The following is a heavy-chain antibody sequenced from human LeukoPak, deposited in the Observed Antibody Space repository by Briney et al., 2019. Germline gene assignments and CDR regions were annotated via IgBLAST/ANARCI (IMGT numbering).Heavy chain of an antibody. V-gene: IGHV1-24*01. J-gene: IGHJ6*02. CDR2: FDPEDGET. CDR3: ATLHGDYPYYYYGMDV. D-gene: IGHD4-17*01. Sequence: ASVKVSCKVSGYTLTELSMHWVRQAPGKGREWMGGFDPEDGETIYAQKFQGRVTMTEDTSTDTAYMELSSLRSEDTAVYYCATLHGDYPYYYYGMDVWGQGTTVTVSS. CDR1: GYTLTELS.